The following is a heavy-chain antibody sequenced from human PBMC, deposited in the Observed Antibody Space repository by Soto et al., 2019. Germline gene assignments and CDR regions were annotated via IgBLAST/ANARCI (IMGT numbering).Heavy chain of an antibody. D-gene: IGHD3-10*01. V-gene: IGHV3-23*01. Sequence: EVQLLESGGGLVQPGGSLRLSCAASGFTFSSYAMSWVRQAPGKGLEWVSAISGSGGSTYYADSVKGRFTISRDNSKNTLPLQMSSLRAEDTAVYYCAKDRSTSYLVPPFDPWGQGTLVTVSS. CDR1: GFTFSSYA. CDR2: ISGSGGST. J-gene: IGHJ5*02. CDR3: AKDRSTSYLVPPFDP.